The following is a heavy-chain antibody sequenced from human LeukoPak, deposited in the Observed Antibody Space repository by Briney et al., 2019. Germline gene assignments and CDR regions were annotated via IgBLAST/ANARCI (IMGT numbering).Heavy chain of an antibody. CDR3: AREGDCSSTSCYGPPDGANDY. D-gene: IGHD2-2*01. V-gene: IGHV3-48*03. CDR1: GFTFSSYE. CDR2: ISSSGSTI. J-gene: IGHJ4*02. Sequence: GGSLRLSCAASGFTFSSYEMNWVRQAPGKGLEWVSYISSSGSTIYYADSVKGRFTISRDNAKNSLYLQMNSLRAEDTAVYYCAREGDCSSTSCYGPPDGANDYWGQGTLVTVSS.